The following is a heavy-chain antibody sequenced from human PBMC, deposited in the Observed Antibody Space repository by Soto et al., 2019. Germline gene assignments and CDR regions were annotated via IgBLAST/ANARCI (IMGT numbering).Heavy chain of an antibody. J-gene: IGHJ4*02. CDR1: GGSISSYY. CDR2: IYYSGST. V-gene: IGHV4-59*01. Sequence: QVQLQESGPGLVKPSETLSLTCTVCGGSISSYYWSWIRQLPGKGLEWIGYIYYSGSTNYNPSLKSRVTISVDTSKNQFSLKLSSVTAADTAVYYCARGLAAHPFDYWGQGTLVTVSS. D-gene: IGHD6-6*01. CDR3: ARGLAAHPFDY.